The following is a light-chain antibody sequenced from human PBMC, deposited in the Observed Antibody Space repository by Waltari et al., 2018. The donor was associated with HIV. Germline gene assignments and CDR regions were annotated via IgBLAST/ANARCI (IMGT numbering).Light chain of an antibody. CDR2: YDD. CDR1: SSNIRNHA. CDR3: AAWDDSLNGVV. V-gene: IGLV1-36*01. J-gene: IGLJ2*01. Sequence: QSVLTQPPSVSEAPRQRVTISCSGSSSNIRNHAVNWYQQLPGKPPKLLIYYDDLLASGVSDRFSGSKSGTSASLAISGLQSEDESDYYCAAWDDSLNGVVFGGGTKLTVL.